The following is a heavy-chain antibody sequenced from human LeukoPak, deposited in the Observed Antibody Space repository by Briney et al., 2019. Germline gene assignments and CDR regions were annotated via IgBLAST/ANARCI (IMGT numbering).Heavy chain of an antibody. CDR3: ARESPTGYQLRWGLDY. Sequence: PSQTLSLTCAISGDSVSSNSAAWNWTRQSPSRGLEWLGRTYYRSKGYNDYAVSVKSRITINPDTSKNQYPLQLNSVTPEDTAVYYCARESPTGYQLRWGLDYWGQGTLVTASS. D-gene: IGHD2-2*01. J-gene: IGHJ4*02. CDR2: TYYRSKGYN. V-gene: IGHV6-1*01. CDR1: GDSVSSNSAA.